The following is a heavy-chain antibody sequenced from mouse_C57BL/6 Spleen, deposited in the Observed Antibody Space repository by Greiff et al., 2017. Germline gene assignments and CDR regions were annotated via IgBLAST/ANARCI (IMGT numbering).Heavy chain of an antibody. CDR1: GYTFTSYG. Sequence: QVQLQQSGAELARPGASVKLSCKASGYTFTSYGISWVMQRTGQGLEWIGEIYPRSGNTYYNEKFKGKATLTADKSSSTAYMELRSLTSEDSAVYFCARVHGGNWAYFDYWGQGTTLTVSS. CDR2: IYPRSGNT. D-gene: IGHD4-1*01. CDR3: ARVHGGNWAYFDY. J-gene: IGHJ2*01. V-gene: IGHV1-81*01.